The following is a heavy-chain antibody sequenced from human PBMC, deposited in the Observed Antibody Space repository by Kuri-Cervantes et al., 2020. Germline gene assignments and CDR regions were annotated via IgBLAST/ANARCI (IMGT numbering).Heavy chain of an antibody. Sequence: GGSLRLSCAASGFTFSSYGMHWVRQAPGKGLEWVAVISCDGSNKYYADSVKGRFTISRDNSKNTLYLQMNSLRAEDTAVYYCARANLPYFDWLFSDAFDIWGQGTMVTVSS. CDR3: ARANLPYFDWLFSDAFDI. CDR1: GFTFSSYG. J-gene: IGHJ3*02. CDR2: ISCDGSNK. D-gene: IGHD3-9*01. V-gene: IGHV3-30*03.